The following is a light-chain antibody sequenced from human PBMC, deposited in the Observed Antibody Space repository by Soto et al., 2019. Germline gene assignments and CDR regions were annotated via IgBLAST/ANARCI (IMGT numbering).Light chain of an antibody. J-gene: IGLJ1*01. Sequence: QSVLTQPPSASGSPGRSVTISCTGTSSDVGGYDYVSWFQQHPGKAPKLIIYEVTKRPSGVPDRFSASKSGNTASLTVSGIQAADEAHSYCKSYDRSLSGSVFGTRTKVTV. CDR3: KSYDRSLSGSV. V-gene: IGLV2-8*01. CDR1: SSDVGGYDY. CDR2: EVT.